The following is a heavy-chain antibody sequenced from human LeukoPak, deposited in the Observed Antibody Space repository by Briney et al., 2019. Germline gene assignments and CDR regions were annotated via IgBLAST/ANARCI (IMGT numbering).Heavy chain of an antibody. D-gene: IGHD3-10*01. Sequence: GGSLRLACAASGFTFRKAWMNWVRQAPGKGLEWVGRIKNRTEGGTTDYAAPVKGRFTISRDDSRNMVFLHMNSLNTGDTAVYFCAAGSGAPGYGGRGTLVTVSS. CDR1: GFTFRKAW. V-gene: IGHV3-15*01. J-gene: IGHJ4*02. CDR2: IKNRTEGGTT. CDR3: AAGSGAPGY.